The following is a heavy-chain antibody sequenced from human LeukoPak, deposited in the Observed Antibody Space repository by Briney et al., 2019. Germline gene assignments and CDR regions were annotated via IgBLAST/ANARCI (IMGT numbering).Heavy chain of an antibody. Sequence: GGSLRLSCAASGFTFSSYWMHWVRQVPGKGLVWVARINPGGSSITYADSVKGRFTISRDNAKNTLYLQMDSLRAEDTGVYYCARSNQANDYWGQGTLVTVSS. CDR1: GFTFSSYW. CDR2: INPGGSSI. CDR3: ARSNQANDY. V-gene: IGHV3-74*01. J-gene: IGHJ4*02. D-gene: IGHD1-14*01.